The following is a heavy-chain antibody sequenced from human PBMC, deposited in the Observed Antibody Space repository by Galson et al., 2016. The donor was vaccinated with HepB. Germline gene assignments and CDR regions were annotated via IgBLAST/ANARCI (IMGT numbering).Heavy chain of an antibody. J-gene: IGHJ4*02. V-gene: IGHV4-34*01. CDR3: AKGEYIVGLAAVPGLRY. Sequence: SETLSLTCAVDGGHFNGYYWSWIRQPPGKGLEWIGEINHSGGTSYNPSLKSRVTISLDKSKNQFSLSLKSVTAADTAVYFCAKGEYIVGLAAVPGLRYWGQGGLVTVSS. CDR1: GGHFNGYY. D-gene: IGHD2-21*02. CDR2: INHSGGT.